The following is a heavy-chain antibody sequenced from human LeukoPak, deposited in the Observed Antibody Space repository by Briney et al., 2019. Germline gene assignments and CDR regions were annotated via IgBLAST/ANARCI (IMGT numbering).Heavy chain of an antibody. V-gene: IGHV3-43D*03. Sequence: GGSLRLSCAASGFTFDDYAMHWVRHAPGKGLEWVSLISWDGGSSYYADSVKGRFTISRDNSKNSLYLQMNSLRAEDTAFYYCAKDIGRREYYYYMDVWGKGTTVTVSS. CDR1: GFTFDDYA. CDR2: ISWDGGSS. J-gene: IGHJ6*03. CDR3: AKDIGRREYYYYMDV.